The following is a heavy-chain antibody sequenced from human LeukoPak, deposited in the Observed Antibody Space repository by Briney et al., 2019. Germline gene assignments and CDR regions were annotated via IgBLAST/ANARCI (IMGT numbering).Heavy chain of an antibody. D-gene: IGHD3-22*01. J-gene: IGHJ4*02. CDR3: ARGPKSSGTYYFDY. CDR1: GYTFTSYD. V-gene: IGHV1-8*01. CDR2: MNPNSGNT. Sequence: GASVKVSCRASGYTFTSYDINWVRQATGQGLEWMGWMNPNSGNTGYAQKFQGRVTMTRNTSISTAYMELSSLRSEDTAVYYCARGPKSSGTYYFDYWGQGTLVTVSS.